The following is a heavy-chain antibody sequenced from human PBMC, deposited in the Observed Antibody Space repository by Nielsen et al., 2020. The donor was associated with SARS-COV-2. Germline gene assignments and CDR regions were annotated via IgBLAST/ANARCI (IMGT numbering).Heavy chain of an antibody. Sequence: ASVKVSCKASDYNFSDYGISWVRQAPGQGLEWMGWISGDSGNTMYAEKFQGRVTLTTETSTSTAYMEVTSLRADDTAVYYCARDRQYNWNDYNGMDVWGQGSTVTVSS. V-gene: IGHV1-18*01. J-gene: IGHJ6*02. CDR3: ARDRQYNWNDYNGMDV. D-gene: IGHD1-1*01. CDR2: ISGDSGNT. CDR1: DYNFSDYG.